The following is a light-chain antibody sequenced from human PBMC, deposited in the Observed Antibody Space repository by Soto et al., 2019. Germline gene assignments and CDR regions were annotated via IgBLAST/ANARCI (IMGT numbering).Light chain of an antibody. CDR1: QSISSNY. V-gene: IGKV3-20*01. Sequence: EIVLTQSPGTLSLSPGERATLSCRASQSISSNYLAWYQQRPGQAPRLLIFGASYRVTGIPDRFSGSGSGTDFTLTISRLEPEDFAVYYCQQYSSSPPEFTFGPGTRVESK. CDR3: QQYSSSPPEFT. CDR2: GAS. J-gene: IGKJ3*01.